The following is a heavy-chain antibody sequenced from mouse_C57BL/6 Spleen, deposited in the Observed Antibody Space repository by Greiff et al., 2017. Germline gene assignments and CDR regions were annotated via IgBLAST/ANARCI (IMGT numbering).Heavy chain of an antibody. J-gene: IGHJ2*01. CDR3: ARYGSSSDY. Sequence: EVKLVESGGDLVKPGGSLKLSCAASGFTFSSYGMSWVRQTPDKRLEWVATISSGGSYTYYPDSVKGRFTISRDNAKNTLYLQMSSLKSEDTAMYYCARYGSSSDYWGQGTTLTVAS. V-gene: IGHV5-6*02. CDR2: ISSGGSYT. D-gene: IGHD1-1*01. CDR1: GFTFSSYG.